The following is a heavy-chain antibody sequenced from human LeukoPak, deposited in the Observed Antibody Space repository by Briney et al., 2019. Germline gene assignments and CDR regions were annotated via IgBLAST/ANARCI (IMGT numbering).Heavy chain of an antibody. D-gene: IGHD3-22*01. CDR3: TTGQGSYYDGSGPIDY. CDR2: VSTSGSYI. V-gene: IGHV3-21*03. CDR1: GFTFGSYS. Sequence: GGSLRLSCAVSGFTFGSYSMNWVRQAPGKGLEWVSFVSTSGSYIYYADSVKGRFTISRDNAKNSLYLQLNSLKTEDTAIYYCTTGQGSYYDGSGPIDYWGQGTLVTVSS. J-gene: IGHJ4*02.